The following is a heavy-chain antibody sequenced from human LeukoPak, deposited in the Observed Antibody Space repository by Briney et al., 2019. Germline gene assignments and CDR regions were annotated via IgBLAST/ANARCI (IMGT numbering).Heavy chain of an antibody. D-gene: IGHD2-2*01. CDR3: ARAAPAAPFGY. CDR2: INHSGST. Sequence: SETLSLTCAVYGGSFSGYYWSWIRQPPGKGLEWIGEINHSGSTNYNPSLKSRVTISVDTSKNQFSLKLSSVTAADTAVYYCARAAPAAPFGYWGQGTLVTVSS. V-gene: IGHV4-34*01. J-gene: IGHJ4*02. CDR1: GGSFSGYY.